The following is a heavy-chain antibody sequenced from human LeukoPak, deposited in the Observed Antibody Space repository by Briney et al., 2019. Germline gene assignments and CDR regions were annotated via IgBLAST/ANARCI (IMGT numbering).Heavy chain of an antibody. J-gene: IGHJ5*02. CDR1: GGSFSGYY. CDR2: INHNGST. CDR3: ARETYPSGWFDP. Sequence: SETLSLTCAVYGGSFSGYYWSWIRQPPGKGLEWIGEINHNGSTNYNPSLKSRVTISVDTSKNQFSLKLRSVTAADTAVYYCARETYPSGWFDPWGQGTLVTVSS. V-gene: IGHV4-34*01. D-gene: IGHD2-21*01.